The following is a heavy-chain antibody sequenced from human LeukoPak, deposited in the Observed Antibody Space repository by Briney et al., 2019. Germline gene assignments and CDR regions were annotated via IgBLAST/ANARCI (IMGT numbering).Heavy chain of an antibody. CDR3: ARRQTYFDY. CDR2: IYYSGST. Sequence: SETLSLTCTVSNGSISPYFWSWLRQPPGKGLEWIGYIYYSGSTKYNPSLKSRVTISLDTSKKQFSLKLSSVTAADTALYYCARRQTYFDYWGQGTLITVSS. CDR1: NGSISPYF. V-gene: IGHV4-59*08. J-gene: IGHJ4*02.